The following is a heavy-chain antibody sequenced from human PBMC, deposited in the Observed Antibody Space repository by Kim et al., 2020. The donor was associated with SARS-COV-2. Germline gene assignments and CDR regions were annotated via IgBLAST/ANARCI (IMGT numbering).Heavy chain of an antibody. J-gene: IGHJ6*02. Sequence: GGSLRLSCTASGLTFNDYAMHWVRQVPGKGLEWVSLICPTGTDTYYTDSVRGRFTISRDNSKHSLYLQMNSLRTEDSAFYYCAKEGSDTRDYYNRGPNTYYYSLNVWGQGTTVTVSS. CDR3: AKEGSDTRDYYNRGPNTYYYSLNV. CDR2: ICPTGTDT. D-gene: IGHD3-22*01. CDR1: GLTFNDYA. V-gene: IGHV3-43*02.